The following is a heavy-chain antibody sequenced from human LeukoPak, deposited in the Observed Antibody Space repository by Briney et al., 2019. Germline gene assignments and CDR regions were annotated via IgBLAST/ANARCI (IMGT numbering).Heavy chain of an antibody. CDR2: ISYDGSNK. CDR1: GFTFSSYA. Sequence: PGGSLRLSCAASGFTFSSYAMSWVRQAPGKGLEWVEVISYDGSNKYYADSVKGRFTISRDNSKNTLYLQMNSLRAEDTAVYYCAKDRQWLVRSMGELIDYWGQGTLVTVSS. V-gene: IGHV3-30*18. J-gene: IGHJ4*02. D-gene: IGHD6-19*01. CDR3: AKDRQWLVRSMGELIDY.